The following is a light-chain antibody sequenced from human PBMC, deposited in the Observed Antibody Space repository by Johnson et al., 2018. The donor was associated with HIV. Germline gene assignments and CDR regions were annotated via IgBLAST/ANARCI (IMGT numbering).Light chain of an antibody. J-gene: IGLJ1*01. CDR3: GTWDSSLIAGRG. V-gene: IGLV1-51*01. CDR2: DNN. Sequence: QSVLTQPPSVSAAPGQKVTISCSGSSSNIGNNYVSWYQQLPGTAPKLLIYDNNKRPSGIPDRFSGSKSGTSATLGITGLQTGDEADYYCGTWDSSLIAGRGFGTGIKVTVL. CDR1: SSNIGNNY.